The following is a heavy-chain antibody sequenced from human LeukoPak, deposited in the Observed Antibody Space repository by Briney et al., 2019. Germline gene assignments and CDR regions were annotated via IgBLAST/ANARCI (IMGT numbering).Heavy chain of an antibody. D-gene: IGHD2-2*01. V-gene: IGHV3-23*01. J-gene: IGHJ5*02. CDR2: TTGGGDRT. CDR1: GFTFRSYA. CDR3: AKDRATLVVPASSPTNWFDP. Sequence: GGSLRLSRAAFGFTFRSYAMHWVRLAPGKGLEWVSATTGGGDRTYYADSVKGRFTISRDNSKNTLYLQMNSLRADDTAVYYCAKDRATLVVPASSPTNWFDPWGQGTLVTVSS.